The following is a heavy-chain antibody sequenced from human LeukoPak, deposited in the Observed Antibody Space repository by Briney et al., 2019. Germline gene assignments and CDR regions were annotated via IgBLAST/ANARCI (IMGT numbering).Heavy chain of an antibody. CDR1: GYTFAKFY. CDR2: INPSGGTT. V-gene: IGHV1-46*01. D-gene: IGHD3-16*01. J-gene: IGHJ3*02. CDR3: ARDNRGERTPGWGYGGFDI. Sequence: ASVKVSCKASGYTFAKFYIHWVRQAPGQGLEWMGIINPSGGTTSYAQKFQGRVSMTRDTSTSTVYMELSSLRSEDTAVYYCARDNRGERTPGWGYGGFDIWGQGAMVSVS.